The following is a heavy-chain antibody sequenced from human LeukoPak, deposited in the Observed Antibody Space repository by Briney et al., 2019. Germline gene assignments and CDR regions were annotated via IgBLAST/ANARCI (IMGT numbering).Heavy chain of an antibody. CDR1: GYTFTGYY. CDR2: INPNSGGT. V-gene: IGHV1-2*02. Sequence: GASEKVSCKASGYTFTGYYMHWVRQAPGQGVEWMGWINPNSGGTNYAQKFQGRVTMTRDTSISTAYMELSRLRSDDTAVYYCARGYYGGSKVLGYWGQGTLVTVSS. D-gene: IGHD4-23*01. J-gene: IGHJ4*02. CDR3: ARGYYGGSKVLGY.